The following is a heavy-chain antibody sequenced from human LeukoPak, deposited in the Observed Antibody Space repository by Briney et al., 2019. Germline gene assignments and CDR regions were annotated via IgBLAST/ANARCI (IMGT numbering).Heavy chain of an antibody. V-gene: IGHV3-21*01. CDR1: GFTFSSYS. Sequence: GGSLRLSCAASGFTFSSYSMNWVRQAPGKGLEWVSSIINSSSYIYYADSVKGRFTISRDNAKNSLYLQMNSLRAEDTAVYYCARDLPTMVRGVLDYWGQGTLVTVSS. J-gene: IGHJ4*02. CDR2: IINSSSYI. CDR3: ARDLPTMVRGVLDY. D-gene: IGHD3-10*01.